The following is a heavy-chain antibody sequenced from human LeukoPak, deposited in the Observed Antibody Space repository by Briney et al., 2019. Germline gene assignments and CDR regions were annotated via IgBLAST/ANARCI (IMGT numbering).Heavy chain of an antibody. J-gene: IGHJ6*02. D-gene: IGHD3-10*01. V-gene: IGHV4-4*07. CDR3: ARDNVRALYYYGSGNLYYYGMDV. Sequence: SETLSLTCTVSGGSISSYYWSWIRQPAGKGLEWIGRIYTSGSTNYNPSLKSRVTMSVDTSKNQFSLKLSSVTAADTAVYYCARDNVRALYYYGSGNLYYYGMDVWGQGTTVTVSS. CDR1: GGSISSYY. CDR2: IYTSGST.